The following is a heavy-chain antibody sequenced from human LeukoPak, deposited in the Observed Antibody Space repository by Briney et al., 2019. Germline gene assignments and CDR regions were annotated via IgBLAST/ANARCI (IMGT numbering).Heavy chain of an antibody. CDR1: GYSISSGYY. D-gene: IGHD3-22*01. J-gene: IGHJ6*03. CDR2: IYHSGST. CDR3: ARARDPYYDSSNYYYYYYMDV. V-gene: IGHV4-38-2*01. Sequence: PSETLSLTCAVSGYSISSGYYSGWIRQPPGKGLEWIGSIYHSGSTYYNPSHKSRVTISVDTSKNQFSLKLSSVTAADTAVYYCARARDPYYDSSNYYYYYYMDVWGKGTTVTVSS.